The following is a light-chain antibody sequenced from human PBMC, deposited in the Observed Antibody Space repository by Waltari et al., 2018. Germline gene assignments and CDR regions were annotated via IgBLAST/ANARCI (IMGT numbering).Light chain of an antibody. V-gene: IGLV2-14*01. CDR3: SSYTTSRAPGV. CDR1: DSDVGAYDF. Sequence: QSALTQPASVSGSPEQSITISCSGTDSDVGAYDFVSWYQQPPGKAPHLIIYEVSNRPSGCSNRCSASKSGNTASLTISGLQAEDEADYYCSSYTTSRAPGVFGTGTRVTVL. J-gene: IGLJ1*01. CDR2: EVS.